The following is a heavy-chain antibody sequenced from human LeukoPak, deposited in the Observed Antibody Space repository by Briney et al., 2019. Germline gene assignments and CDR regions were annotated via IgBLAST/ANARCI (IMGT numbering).Heavy chain of an antibody. Sequence: ASVKVSCKASGYTFTGYYMRWVRQAPGQGLEWMGWINPNSGGTNYAQKFQGRVTMTRDTSISTAYMELSRLRSDDTAVYYCAXVTTVSGWYGYWGQGTLVTVSS. CDR3: AXVTTVSGWYGY. CDR1: GYTFTGYY. CDR2: INPNSGGT. V-gene: IGHV1-2*02. J-gene: IGHJ4*02. D-gene: IGHD6-19*01.